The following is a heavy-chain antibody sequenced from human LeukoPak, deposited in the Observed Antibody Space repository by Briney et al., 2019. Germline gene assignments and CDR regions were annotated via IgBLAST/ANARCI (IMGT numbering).Heavy chain of an antibody. CDR2: ISWNSGSI. CDR1: GFPFEDYA. V-gene: IGHV3-9*03. Sequence: GGSLRLSCAASGFPFEDYAMPWVRQAPGKGLEWVSGISWNSGSIGYADSVKGRFTISRDNAKNSLYLQMNSLRAEDMALYYCAKDISSGYYDILTGYFGAFDIWGQGTMVTVSS. J-gene: IGHJ3*02. CDR3: AKDISSGYYDILTGYFGAFDI. D-gene: IGHD3-9*01.